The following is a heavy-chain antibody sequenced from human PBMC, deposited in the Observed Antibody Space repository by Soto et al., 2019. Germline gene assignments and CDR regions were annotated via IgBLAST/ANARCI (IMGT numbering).Heavy chain of an antibody. D-gene: IGHD2-8*01. CDR1: GGSFSGYY. CDR2: INHRGNT. Sequence: SETLSLTCAVYGGSFSGYYWTWIRQPPGKGLEWIGEINHRGNTNYDPSLKSRVTISVDTSKNQFSLKLTSVTAADTAVYYCARQEVPQWFTKGYYGMDVWDQGTTVTVSS. V-gene: IGHV4-34*01. J-gene: IGHJ6*02. CDR3: ARQEVPQWFTKGYYGMDV.